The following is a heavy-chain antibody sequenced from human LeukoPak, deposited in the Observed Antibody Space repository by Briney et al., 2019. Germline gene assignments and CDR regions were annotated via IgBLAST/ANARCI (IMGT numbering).Heavy chain of an antibody. Sequence: GGSLRLSCAASGFTFSSYAMSWVRQAPGKGLEWVSYISSSGSTIYYADSVKGRFTISRDNAKNSLYLQMNSLRAEDTAVYFCAKEYGSGTHRNRFDYWGQGTLVTVSS. CDR2: ISSSGSTI. J-gene: IGHJ4*02. D-gene: IGHD3-10*01. V-gene: IGHV3-48*03. CDR3: AKEYGSGTHRNRFDY. CDR1: GFTFSSYA.